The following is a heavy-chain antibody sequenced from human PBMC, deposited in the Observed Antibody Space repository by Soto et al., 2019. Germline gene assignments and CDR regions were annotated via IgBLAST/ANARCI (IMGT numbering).Heavy chain of an antibody. Sequence: GASVKVSCKASGYTFTSYGISWVRQAPGQGLEWMGWISAYNGNTNYAQKLQGRVTMTTDTSTSTAFMELRILRSDDTAVYYCARFVVLVASTAALTEFDYLGQGTLVTVSS. J-gene: IGHJ4*02. CDR1: GYTFTSYG. CDR2: ISAYNGNT. V-gene: IGHV1-18*01. CDR3: ARFVVLVASTAALTEFDY. D-gene: IGHD2-15*01.